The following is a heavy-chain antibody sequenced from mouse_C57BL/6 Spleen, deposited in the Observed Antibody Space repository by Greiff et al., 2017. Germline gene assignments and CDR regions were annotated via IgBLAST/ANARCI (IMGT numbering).Heavy chain of an antibody. CDR1: GYAFSSDW. Sequence: VQLVESGPELVKPGASVKISCKASGYAFSSDWMNWVKQRPGKGLEWIGRVDPGDGDTNYNGKFKGKATLTADKSSSTAYLQLSSLTSEDSAVYFCALIATELAPYNCDYWGQGTTLTVSS. CDR2: VDPGDGDT. CDR3: ALIATELAPYNCDY. V-gene: IGHV1-82*01. J-gene: IGHJ2*01. D-gene: IGHD6-1*01.